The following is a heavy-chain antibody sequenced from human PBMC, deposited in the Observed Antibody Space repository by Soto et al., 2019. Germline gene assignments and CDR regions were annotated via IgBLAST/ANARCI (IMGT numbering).Heavy chain of an antibody. CDR1: GFTFSNYV. Sequence: LRLSCAASGFTFSNYVMNWVRQAPGKGLEWVSTISYSADKTFYADSVKGRFTISRDNSRDTLFLQMNSLRADDAAVYYCARRARTATTNWGAFDIWGQGTMVTVSS. CDR2: ISYSADKT. D-gene: IGHD1-7*01. CDR3: ARRARTATTNWGAFDI. J-gene: IGHJ3*02. V-gene: IGHV3-23*01.